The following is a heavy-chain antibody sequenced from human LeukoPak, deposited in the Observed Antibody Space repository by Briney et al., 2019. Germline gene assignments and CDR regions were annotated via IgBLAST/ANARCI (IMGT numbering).Heavy chain of an antibody. Sequence: GGSLRLSCAASGFTFSLYSMNWVRQAPGQGLEWVSYISSSSTTIYYADSVKGRFTISRGDAKNSLYLHINSLRVEDTAVYYCARVRAGTGSLDYWGQGTLVTVSS. J-gene: IGHJ4*02. V-gene: IGHV3-48*04. CDR3: ARVRAGTGSLDY. CDR2: ISSSSTTI. CDR1: GFTFSLYS. D-gene: IGHD1-1*01.